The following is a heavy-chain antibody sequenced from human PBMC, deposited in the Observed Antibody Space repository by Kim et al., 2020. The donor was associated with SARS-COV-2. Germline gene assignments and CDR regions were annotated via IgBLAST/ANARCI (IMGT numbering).Heavy chain of an antibody. J-gene: IGHJ4*02. CDR3: ARQAYWEPYFDY. Sequence: RYSPSFQGQVTISADKSISTAYLQWSSLKASDTAMYYCARQAYWEPYFDYWGQGTLVTVSS. V-gene: IGHV5-51*01. D-gene: IGHD1-26*01.